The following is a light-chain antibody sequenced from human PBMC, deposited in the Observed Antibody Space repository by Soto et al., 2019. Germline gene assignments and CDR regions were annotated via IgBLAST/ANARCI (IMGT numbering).Light chain of an antibody. V-gene: IGKV3-20*01. CDR3: QQYNDWPRT. CDR2: RTS. CDR1: QSVSSSY. J-gene: IGKJ1*01. Sequence: EIVLTQSPGTLSLSPGERATLSCRASQSVSSSYLAWYQQKPGQAPRLLIYRTSNRATGIPDRFSGSGSGTDFTLTISRLEPEDFAVYYCQQYNDWPRTFGQGTKVEIK.